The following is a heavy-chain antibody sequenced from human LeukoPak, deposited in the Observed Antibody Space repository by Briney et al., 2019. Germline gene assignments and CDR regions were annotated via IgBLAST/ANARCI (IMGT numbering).Heavy chain of an antibody. J-gene: IGHJ4*02. Sequence: GESLKISCKGSGYSFTSYWIGWVRQMPGKGLEWMGIIYPGDSDTRYSPSFQGQVTISADKSISTAYLQWSSLKASDTAMYYCARGREIVVVITPLDFDYWGQGTLVTVSS. CDR3: ARGREIVVVITPLDFDY. D-gene: IGHD3-22*01. V-gene: IGHV5-51*01. CDR1: GYSFTSYW. CDR2: IYPGDSDT.